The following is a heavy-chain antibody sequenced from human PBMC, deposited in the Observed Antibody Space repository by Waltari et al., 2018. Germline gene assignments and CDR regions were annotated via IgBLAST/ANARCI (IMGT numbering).Heavy chain of an antibody. D-gene: IGHD6-13*01. Sequence: QVQLVQSGAEVKKPGASVKVSCKASGYTFTGYYMHWVRQAPGQGLEWMGWINPNSGGTNYAQKFQCRVTMTRDTSISTAYMELSRLRSDDTAVDYCARRIKGAAAEGGMDVWGQGTTVTVSS. V-gene: IGHV1-2*02. J-gene: IGHJ6*02. CDR1: GYTFTGYY. CDR3: ARRIKGAAAEGGMDV. CDR2: INPNSGGT.